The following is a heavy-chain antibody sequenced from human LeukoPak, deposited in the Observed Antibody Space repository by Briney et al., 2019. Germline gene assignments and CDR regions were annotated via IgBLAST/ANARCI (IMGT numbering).Heavy chain of an antibody. CDR1: GGSFSGYY. D-gene: IGHD2-15*01. Sequence: SETLSLTCAVYGGSFSGYYWSWIRQPPGKGLEWIGEINHIVSTNYNPSLKSRATISVATSKHQFPLKLSSVTAPDTAVYYCARRPGGKKGVDYCGQGTLVTVPS. J-gene: IGHJ4*02. CDR3: ARRPGGKKGVDY. CDR2: INHIVST. V-gene: IGHV4-34*01.